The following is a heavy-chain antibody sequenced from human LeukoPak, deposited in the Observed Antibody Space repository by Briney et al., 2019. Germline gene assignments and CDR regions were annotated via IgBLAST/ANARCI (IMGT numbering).Heavy chain of an antibody. Sequence: SETLSLTCTVSGGSISSGGYYWSWIRQHPGKGLEWIGSIYYSGSTNYNPSLKSRVTISVDTSKNQFSLKLNSVTAADTAVYYCARGGAYGDYADYWGQGTLVTVSS. J-gene: IGHJ4*02. V-gene: IGHV4-61*08. CDR2: IYYSGST. CDR3: ARGGAYGDYADY. D-gene: IGHD4-17*01. CDR1: GGSISSGGYY.